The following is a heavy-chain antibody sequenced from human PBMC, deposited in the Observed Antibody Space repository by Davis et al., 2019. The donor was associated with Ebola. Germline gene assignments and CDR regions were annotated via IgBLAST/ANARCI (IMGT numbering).Heavy chain of an antibody. D-gene: IGHD4-17*01. V-gene: IGHV4-59*01. CDR2: IYYSGST. J-gene: IGHJ5*02. CDR1: GGSTSSYY. Sequence: SETLSLTCTVPGGSTSSYYWSWIRQPPGKGLEWIGYIYYSGSTNYNPSLKSRVTISVDTSKSQFSLKLSSVTAADTAVYYCARDHFGDYGWFDPWGQGTLVSVSS. CDR3: ARDHFGDYGWFDP.